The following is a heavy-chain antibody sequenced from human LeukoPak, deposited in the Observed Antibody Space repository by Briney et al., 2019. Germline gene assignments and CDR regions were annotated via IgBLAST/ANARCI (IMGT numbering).Heavy chain of an antibody. J-gene: IGHJ4*02. Sequence: GGSLRLSCVSSGFNLPTTWMNWARQAPGMGLEWVANIRFDGSDTYYVDSVKGRFTIFRDNAKNSVYLQMNSLRAEDTAVYYCAAGGPEYWGQGTLVTVSS. CDR2: IRFDGSDT. D-gene: IGHD3-16*01. V-gene: IGHV3-7*01. CDR1: GFNLPTTW. CDR3: AAGGPEY.